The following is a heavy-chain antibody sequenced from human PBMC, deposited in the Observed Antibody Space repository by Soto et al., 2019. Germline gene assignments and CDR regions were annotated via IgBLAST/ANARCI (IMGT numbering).Heavy chain of an antibody. CDR2: IYHSGST. Sequence: QVQLQESGPGLVKPSGALSLTCAVSGGSISSSNWWSWVRQPPGKELEWIGEIYHSGSTNYNPSLKSRVTISVDKTKNQFSLKLSSVTAADTAVYYCASPYYDSSGYKPLGYWGQGTLVTVSS. CDR1: GGSISSSNW. J-gene: IGHJ4*02. D-gene: IGHD3-22*01. V-gene: IGHV4-4*02. CDR3: ASPYYDSSGYKPLGY.